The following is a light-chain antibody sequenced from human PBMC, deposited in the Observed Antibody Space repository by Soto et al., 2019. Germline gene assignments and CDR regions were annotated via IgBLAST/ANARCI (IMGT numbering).Light chain of an antibody. CDR2: WAS. CDR1: QSLLSSSDNRNY. CDR3: QTYYRVPLT. J-gene: IGKJ4*01. V-gene: IGKV4-1*01. Sequence: DVVMTQSPDSLALSLGERATINCKSSQSLLSSSDNRNYLAWFQQKVGQPPKLLIRWASTRESGVPDRFSASGSATDCTLTINILQAEDVAVYYCQTYYRVPLTFGGGTKVELK.